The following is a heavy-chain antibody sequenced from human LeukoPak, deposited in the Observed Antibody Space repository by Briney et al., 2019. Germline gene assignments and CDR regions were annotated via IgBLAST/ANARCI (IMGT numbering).Heavy chain of an antibody. V-gene: IGHV1-18*01. D-gene: IGHD2-8*01. Sequence: GASVKVSCKASGYTFTSYGISWVRQAPGQGLEWMGWISAYNGNTNYAQKLQGRVTMTTDTSTSTAYMELRSLRSDDTAVYYCARDTPTSIGVPYYYYGMDVWGQGTTVTVSS. CDR2: ISAYNGNT. J-gene: IGHJ6*02. CDR1: GYTFTSYG. CDR3: ARDTPTSIGVPYYYYGMDV.